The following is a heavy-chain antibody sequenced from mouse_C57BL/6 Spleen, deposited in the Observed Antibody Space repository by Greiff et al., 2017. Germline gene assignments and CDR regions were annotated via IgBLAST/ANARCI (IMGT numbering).Heavy chain of an antibody. V-gene: IGHV1-64*01. Sequence: QVQLQQPGAELVKPGASVKLSCKASGYTFTSYWMHWVKQRPGQGLEWIGMIHPNSGSTNYNETFKSKATLTVDKSSSTAYMQLSSLTSEDSAVYYFARGAGTSFPQFDYGGQGTTRTVSS. J-gene: IGHJ2*01. CDR1: GYTFTSYW. CDR2: IHPNSGST. D-gene: IGHD3-3*01. CDR3: ARGAGTSFPQFDY.